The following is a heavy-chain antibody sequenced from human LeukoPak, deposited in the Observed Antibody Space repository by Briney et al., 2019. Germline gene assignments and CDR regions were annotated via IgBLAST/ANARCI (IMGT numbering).Heavy chain of an antibody. V-gene: IGHV1-69*05. CDR1: GGTFSSYA. CDR3: ARSSYYGSGRPPPKYYYYYYYMDV. Sequence: SVTVSCKASGGTFSSYAISWVRQAPGQGLEWMGGIIPIFGTANYAQKFQGRVTITTDESTSTAYMELSSLRSEDTAVYYCARSSYYGSGRPPPKYYYYYYYMDVWGKGTTVTVSS. D-gene: IGHD3-10*01. CDR2: IIPIFGTA. J-gene: IGHJ6*03.